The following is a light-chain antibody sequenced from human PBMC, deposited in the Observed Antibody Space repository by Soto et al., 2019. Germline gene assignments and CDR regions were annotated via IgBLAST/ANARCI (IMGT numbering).Light chain of an antibody. CDR3: NLYTSSNTYV. CDR2: EVS. V-gene: IGLV2-18*01. CDR1: SSDVGDYNH. Sequence: LSQPPSLSVSPGQSVTISFTGTSSDVGDYNHVSWYQQSPGTVPKLIIYEVSSRPSGVPDRFSGSKSGNTASLTISGLQAEDEADYYCNLYTSSNTYVFGTGTKVTAL. J-gene: IGLJ1*01.